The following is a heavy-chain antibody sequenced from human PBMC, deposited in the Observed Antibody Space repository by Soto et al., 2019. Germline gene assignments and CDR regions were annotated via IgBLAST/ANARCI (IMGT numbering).Heavy chain of an antibody. CDR1: GGSISSSSYY. D-gene: IGHD2-8*01. CDR2: IYYSGST. J-gene: IGHJ5*02. V-gene: IGHV4-39*01. Sequence: QLQLQESGPGLVKPSETLSLTCTVSGGSISSSSYYWGWIRHPPGKGLEWIGSIYYSGSTYYNPSLKSRVTISVDTSKNQFSLKLSSVTAADTAVYYCARRTLVGGYCTNGVCYEGWFDPWGQGTLVTVSS. CDR3: ARRTLVGGYCTNGVCYEGWFDP.